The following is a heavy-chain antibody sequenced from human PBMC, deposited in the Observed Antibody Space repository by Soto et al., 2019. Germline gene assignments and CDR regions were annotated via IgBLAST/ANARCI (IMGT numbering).Heavy chain of an antibody. CDR1: GFTFSSYG. Sequence: QVQLVESGGGVVQPGRSLRLSCAASGFTFSSYGMHWVRQAPDKGLEWVAVTSHDGSTKYYADSVKGRFTISRDNSKNTQYLQMNSLLFEDTAVYKCAKPVQRSGDDYDILYFDLWSRGSLVAVSS. J-gene: IGHJ2*01. CDR3: AKPVQRSGDDYDILYFDL. V-gene: IGHV3-30*18. CDR2: TSHDGSTK. D-gene: IGHD3-22*01.